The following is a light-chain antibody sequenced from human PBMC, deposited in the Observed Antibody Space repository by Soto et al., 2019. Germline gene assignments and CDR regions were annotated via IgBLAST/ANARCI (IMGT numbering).Light chain of an antibody. Sequence: LTQSPSFLSASVGDRVTITCRASQGISTYVAWYQHKPGQAPRLLIYDASNRATGIPARFSGSGSGTDFTLTISSLEPEDFAVYYCQQRSDWRGLTFGGGTKVDI. CDR2: DAS. CDR1: QGISTY. J-gene: IGKJ4*01. CDR3: QQRSDWRGLT. V-gene: IGKV3-11*01.